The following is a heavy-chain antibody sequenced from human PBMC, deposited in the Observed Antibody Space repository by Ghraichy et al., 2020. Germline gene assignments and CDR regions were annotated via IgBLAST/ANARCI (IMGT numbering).Heavy chain of an antibody. J-gene: IGHJ4*02. Sequence: GGSLTLSCTASGFTFSSYWMTWFRQAPGEGLEWVANIRQDGNNKNSVDSVKGRFTISRDNAKNSLYLQMSSLRVEDTAVYYCARYNTGPYRPDYWGQGTLVTVSS. CDR3: ARYNTGPYRPDY. CDR2: IRQDGNNK. D-gene: IGHD1-14*01. CDR1: GFTFSSYW. V-gene: IGHV3-7*03.